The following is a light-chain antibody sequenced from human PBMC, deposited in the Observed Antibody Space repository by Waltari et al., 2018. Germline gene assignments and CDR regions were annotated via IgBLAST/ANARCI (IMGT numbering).Light chain of an antibody. V-gene: IGLV1-51*01. Sequence: QSVLTQPPSVSAAPRQKVSISCSGSSSNIGNSSVSWFQQFPRAAPKLLIYDTNKRPSGIPDRFSASTSGTSATLGISGLQTGDEAIYHCGTWDNSLNIVIFGGGTKLTVL. CDR2: DTN. CDR3: GTWDNSLNIVI. CDR1: SSNIGNSS. J-gene: IGLJ2*01.